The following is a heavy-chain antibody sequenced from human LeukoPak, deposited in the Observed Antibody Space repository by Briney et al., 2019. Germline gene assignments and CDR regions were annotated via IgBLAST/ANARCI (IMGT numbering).Heavy chain of an antibody. CDR3: VKDLAYRHRSSTSCYEDSFDY. Sequence: PGGSLRLSCSASGFTFSSYAMHWVRQAPRKGLEYVSAISSNGGSTYYADSVKGRFTISRDNSKNTLYLQMSSLRAEDTAVYYCVKDLAYRHRSSTSCYEDSFDYWGQGTLVTVSS. CDR2: ISSNGGST. D-gene: IGHD2-2*01. V-gene: IGHV3-64D*06. J-gene: IGHJ4*02. CDR1: GFTFSSYA.